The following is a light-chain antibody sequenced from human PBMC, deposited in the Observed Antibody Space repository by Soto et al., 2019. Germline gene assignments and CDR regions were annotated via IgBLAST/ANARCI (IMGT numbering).Light chain of an antibody. J-gene: IGLJ2*01. CDR2: LEGSGSY. CDR3: ETWDINTHVV. CDR1: SGHSTYI. V-gene: IGLV4-60*02. Sequence: QSVLTLSSSASASLGSSVKLTCTLSSGHSTYIIAWHQQQPGKAPRYLMKLEGSGSYNKGSGVPDRFSGSSSGADRYLTISNLQFEDEADYYCETWDINTHVVFGGGTKSPS.